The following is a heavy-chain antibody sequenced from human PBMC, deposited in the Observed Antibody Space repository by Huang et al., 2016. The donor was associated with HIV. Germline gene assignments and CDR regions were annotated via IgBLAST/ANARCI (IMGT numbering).Heavy chain of an antibody. CDR3: AKGSERSLTGPKYQYYFDY. Sequence: EVQLLESGGGLVQPGGSLRLSCAASIFTFSTSAMSWVRQDPGKGLEWVSGISGSGSSTYYADSVKGRFTISRDNSRNTLYLQMKSLRVEDTAIYYCAKGSERSLTGPKYQYYFDYWGQGTLVTVSS. V-gene: IGHV3-23*01. J-gene: IGHJ4*02. CDR2: ISGSGSST. CDR1: IFTFSTSA. D-gene: IGHD3-3*01.